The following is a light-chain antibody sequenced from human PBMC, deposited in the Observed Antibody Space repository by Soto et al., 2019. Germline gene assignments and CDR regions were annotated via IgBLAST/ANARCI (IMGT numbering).Light chain of an antibody. Sequence: DIAMTQSPDSLDVSLGERATISCKSSQNVLYSSNNKNYLAWYQQKPGQPPKLLFYWASTRESGVPDRFSGSGSGTYFTLTISSLQAEDVAVYYCQQYYSVPYTFGQGTKVDIK. J-gene: IGKJ2*01. CDR1: QNVLYSSNNKNY. V-gene: IGKV4-1*01. CDR2: WAS. CDR3: QQYYSVPYT.